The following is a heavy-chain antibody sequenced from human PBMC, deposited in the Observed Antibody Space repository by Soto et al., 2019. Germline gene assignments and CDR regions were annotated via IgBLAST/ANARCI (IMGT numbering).Heavy chain of an antibody. D-gene: IGHD2-21*01. V-gene: IGHV4-39*07. Sequence: SETLSLTCTVSGGSISSSSYYWGWIRQPPGKGLEWIGSIYYSGSTYYNPSLKSRVTISVDTSKNQFSLKLTSVAAADTSVYFFARDKIPGLFDYWGQGTLVTVSS. CDR3: ARDKIPGLFDY. CDR1: GGSISSSSYY. J-gene: IGHJ4*02. CDR2: IYYSGST.